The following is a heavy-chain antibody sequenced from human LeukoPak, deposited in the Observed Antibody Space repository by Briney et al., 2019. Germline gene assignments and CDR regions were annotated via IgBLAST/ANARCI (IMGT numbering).Heavy chain of an antibody. CDR1: GGSISSYY. CDR3: ARDLQRYFDWPPDAFDI. V-gene: IGHV4-59*01. D-gene: IGHD3-9*01. J-gene: IGHJ3*02. Sequence: SETLSLTCTVSGGSISSYYWSWIRQPPGKGLEWIGYIYYSGSTNYNPSLKSRVTISVDTSKNQFSLKLSSVTAADTAVYYCARDLQRYFDWPPDAFDIWGQGTMVTVSS. CDR2: IYYSGST.